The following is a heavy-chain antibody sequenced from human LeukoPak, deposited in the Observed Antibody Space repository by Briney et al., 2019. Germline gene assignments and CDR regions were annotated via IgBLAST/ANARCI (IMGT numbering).Heavy chain of an antibody. Sequence: GGSLRLSCVASGFTFSNYWMSWVRQAPGKGLEWVGHAKQDGSETYYVDSVKGRFTISRDNSKNTLYLQMNSLRAEDTAVYYCARDFGVNYFFDYWGQGTLVTVSS. CDR3: ARDFGVNYFFDY. D-gene: IGHD3-3*01. J-gene: IGHJ4*02. V-gene: IGHV3-7*01. CDR1: GFTFSNYW. CDR2: AKQDGSET.